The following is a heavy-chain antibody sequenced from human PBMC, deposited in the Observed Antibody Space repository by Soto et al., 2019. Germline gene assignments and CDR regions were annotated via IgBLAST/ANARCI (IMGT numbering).Heavy chain of an antibody. CDR2: IYYSGST. J-gene: IGHJ3*02. CDR1: GGSISSYY. Sequence: SETLSLTCTVSGGSISSYYWSWIRQPPGKGLEWIGYIYYSGSTNYNPSLKSRVTISVDTSKNQFSLKLSSVTAADTAVYYCARTPWKQPLGFDIWGQGTMVTVSS. D-gene: IGHD6-13*01. CDR3: ARTPWKQPLGFDI. V-gene: IGHV4-59*01.